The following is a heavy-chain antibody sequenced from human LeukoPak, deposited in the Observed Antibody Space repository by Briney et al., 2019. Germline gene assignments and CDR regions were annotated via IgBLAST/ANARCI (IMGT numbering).Heavy chain of an antibody. Sequence: PSVKVSCKASGYTFTSYYMHWMRQDPVQEHQWMGIINPSGGSTSYAQKFQGRVTMTRDMSTSTVYMELSSLRSEDTAVYYCARRRRNWFDPWGQGTLVTVSS. CDR1: GYTFTSYY. CDR2: INPSGGST. V-gene: IGHV1-46*01. J-gene: IGHJ5*02. CDR3: ARRRRNWFDP.